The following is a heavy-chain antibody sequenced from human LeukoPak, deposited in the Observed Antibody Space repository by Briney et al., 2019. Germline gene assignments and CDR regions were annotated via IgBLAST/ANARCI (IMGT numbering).Heavy chain of an antibody. Sequence: GGSLRLSCAASGFTFSSYSMNWVRQAPGKGLEWVSYISSTSNSIYYADSVKGRFTISRDNSKNTLYLQMNSLRAEDTAVYYCASQGYSWTYYFDYWGQGTLVTVSS. V-gene: IGHV3-48*01. CDR1: GFTFSSYS. CDR2: ISSTSNSI. D-gene: IGHD1-20*01. J-gene: IGHJ4*02. CDR3: ASQGYSWTYYFDY.